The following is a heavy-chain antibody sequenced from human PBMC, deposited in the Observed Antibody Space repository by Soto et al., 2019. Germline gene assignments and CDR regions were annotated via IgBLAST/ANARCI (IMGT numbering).Heavy chain of an antibody. J-gene: IGHJ4*02. CDR3: ARGPFGWYGFDY. V-gene: IGHV3-74*01. CDR1: GFTFSSNW. D-gene: IGHD6-19*01. CDR2: LNSDGTSA. Sequence: EVQLVESGGGLVQPGGSLRLSCAASGFTFSSNWMHWVRQDPGKGLLWVSRLNSDGTSASYADAVKGRFTISRDNAKNTLFLQMNSLTAEDTALYYCARGPFGWYGFDYGGQGTVVTVSS.